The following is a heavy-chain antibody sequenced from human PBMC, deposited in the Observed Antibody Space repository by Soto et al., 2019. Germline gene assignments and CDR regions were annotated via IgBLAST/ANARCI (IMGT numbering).Heavy chain of an antibody. CDR1: GGSISSGGYY. CDR2: IYYSGST. CDR3: ARDPGIAARPPYSGMDV. V-gene: IGHV4-31*03. J-gene: IGHJ6*02. Sequence: PSETLSLTCTVSGGSISSGGYYWSWIRQHPGKGLEWIGYIYYSGSTYYNPSLKSRVTISVDTSKNQFSLKLSSVTAADTAVYYCARDPGIAARPPYSGMDVWGQGTTVPVSS. D-gene: IGHD6-6*01.